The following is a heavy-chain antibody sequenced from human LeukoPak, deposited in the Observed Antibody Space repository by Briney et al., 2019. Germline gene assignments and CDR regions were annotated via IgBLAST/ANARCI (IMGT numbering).Heavy chain of an antibody. CDR1: GGSISSGSYY. Sequence: SETLSLTCTASGGSISSGSYYWSWIRQPAGKGLEWIGRIYTSGSTNYNPSLKSRVTISVDTSKNQFSLKLSSVTAADTAVYYCARAPPSNYVDYWGQGTLVTVSS. J-gene: IGHJ4*02. D-gene: IGHD4-11*01. CDR2: IYTSGST. V-gene: IGHV4-61*02. CDR3: ARAPPSNYVDY.